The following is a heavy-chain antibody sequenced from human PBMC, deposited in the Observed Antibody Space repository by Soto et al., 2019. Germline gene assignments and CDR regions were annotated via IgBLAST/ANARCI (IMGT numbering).Heavy chain of an antibody. D-gene: IGHD3-10*01. CDR1: GGSISSGGYY. V-gene: IGHV4-31*03. CDR2: IYYSGST. CDR3: ARVGGSGSYDANWFDP. Sequence: QVQLQESGPGLVKPSQTLSLTCTVSGGSISSGGYYLSWIRQHPGKGLEWIGYIYYSGSTYYNPSLKSRVTISVDTYKSQVSLKLGSVTAADTSVYYCARVGGSGSYDANWFDPWGHGTLVTVSS. J-gene: IGHJ5*02.